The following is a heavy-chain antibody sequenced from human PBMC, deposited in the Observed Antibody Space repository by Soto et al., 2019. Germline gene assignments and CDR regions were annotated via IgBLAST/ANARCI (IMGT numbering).Heavy chain of an antibody. CDR1: GYTFTDYD. Sequence: GASVKVSCKASGYTFTDYDVTWVRPAAGQGPEWMVCMNPNTGNTAYAQKFEGRLTLTRDTSTNTVYMDLNSLTSEDTAVYYCARDGYSSSWSYYYYGMDVWGQGTTVTVSS. CDR3: ARDGYSSSWSYYYYGMDV. J-gene: IGHJ6*02. D-gene: IGHD6-13*01. V-gene: IGHV1-8*02. CDR2: MNPNTGNT.